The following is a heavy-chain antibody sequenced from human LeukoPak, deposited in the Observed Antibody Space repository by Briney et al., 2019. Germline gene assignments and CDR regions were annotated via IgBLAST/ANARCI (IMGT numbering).Heavy chain of an antibody. CDR1: GGSISSYY. J-gene: IGHJ4*02. D-gene: IGHD3-10*01. Sequence: SETLSLTCTVSGGSISSYYWSWIRQPPGKGLEWIGYIYYTGSTNYNPSLKSRVTISVDTSKNQFSLKLSSVTAADTAVYYCARQKTYYYGSGSPHIDYWGQGTLVTVSS. CDR2: IYYTGST. CDR3: ARQKTYYYGSGSPHIDY. V-gene: IGHV4-59*08.